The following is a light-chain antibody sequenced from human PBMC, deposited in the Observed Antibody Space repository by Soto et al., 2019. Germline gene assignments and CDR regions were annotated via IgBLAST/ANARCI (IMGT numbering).Light chain of an antibody. J-gene: IGKJ1*01. V-gene: IGKV3-15*01. CDR1: QSVSSN. CDR3: KQYNSWPPET. Sequence: EIVMTQSPATLSVSPGERATLSCRASQSVSSNLAWYQQKPGQAPRLLIYGASTRATGIPARFSGSGSGTEFTLTFSALRFEVFVFYYCKQYNSWPPETSAQGTRVKI. CDR2: GAS.